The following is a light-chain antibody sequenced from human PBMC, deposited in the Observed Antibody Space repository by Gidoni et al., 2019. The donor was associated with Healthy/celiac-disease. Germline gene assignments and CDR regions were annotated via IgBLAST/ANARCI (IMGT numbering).Light chain of an antibody. Sequence: EIVMTQSPATLSVPPGERATLSCSASQSVSSNLAWYQQKPGQAPRLLIYGASTRATGIPARFSGSGSGTEFTLTISSLQSEDFAVYYCQQYNNWPPMYTFGQGTKLEIK. CDR3: QQYNNWPPMYT. CDR2: GAS. CDR1: QSVSSN. J-gene: IGKJ2*01. V-gene: IGKV3-15*01.